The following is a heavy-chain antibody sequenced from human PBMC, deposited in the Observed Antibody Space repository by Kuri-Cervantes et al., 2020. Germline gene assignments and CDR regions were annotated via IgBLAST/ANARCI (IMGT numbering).Heavy chain of an antibody. V-gene: IGHV3-66*02. CDR3: AKDAPTDLAIRYFDWSMAY. CDR2: IYSGGST. CDR1: GFTVSSNY. J-gene: IGHJ4*02. Sequence: GESLKISCAASGFTVSSNYMSWVRQAPGKGLEWVSVIYSGGSTYYADSVKGRFTISRDNSKNTLYLQMNSLRAEDTAVYYCAKDAPTDLAIRYFDWSMAYWGQGTLVTVSS. D-gene: IGHD3-9*01.